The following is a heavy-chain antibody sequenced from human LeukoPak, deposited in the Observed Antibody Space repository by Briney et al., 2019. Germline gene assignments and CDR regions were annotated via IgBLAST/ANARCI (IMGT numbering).Heavy chain of an antibody. CDR3: ARGLGFLIGSIWYPDAFDI. V-gene: IGHV1-18*01. D-gene: IGHD6-13*01. CDR2: ISGYNGKT. Sequence: ASVKVSCKASGYTFNTYGITWVRQAPGRGLEWMGWISGYNGKTKYAQKLQDRVTMTTDTSTTTAYMELRSLTSDDTAVYYCARGLGFLIGSIWYPDAFDIWGQGTMVTVPS. CDR1: GYTFNTYG. J-gene: IGHJ3*02.